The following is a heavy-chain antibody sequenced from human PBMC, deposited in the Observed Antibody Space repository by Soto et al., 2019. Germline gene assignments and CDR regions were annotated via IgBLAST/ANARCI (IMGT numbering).Heavy chain of an antibody. CDR2: ISGGGGRI. D-gene: IGHD3-10*01. J-gene: IGHJ6*02. CDR1: GFTFSSYA. V-gene: IGHV3-23*01. Sequence: GGSLRLSCAASGFTFSSYAMSWVRQAPGKGLEWVSVISGGGGRIFYADSVKGRFTISRDNSKNMVYLQMNSLRDEDTAIFHCAKPSGGSGSYPYYYYGMDVWGQGTTVTVSS. CDR3: AKPSGGSGSYPYYYYGMDV.